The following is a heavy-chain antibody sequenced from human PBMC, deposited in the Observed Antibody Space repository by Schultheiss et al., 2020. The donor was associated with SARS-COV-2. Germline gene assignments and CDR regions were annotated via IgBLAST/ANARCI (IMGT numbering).Heavy chain of an antibody. CDR3: ARDRSGPGDY. Sequence: GGSLRLSCAASGFTFSNAWMSWVRQAPGKGLEWVSAISGSGGSTYYADSVKGRFTISRDNSKNTLYLQMNSLRAEDTAVYYCARDRSGPGDYWGQGTLVTVSS. J-gene: IGHJ4*02. D-gene: IGHD2-15*01. CDR1: GFTFSNAW. CDR2: ISGSGGST. V-gene: IGHV3-23*01.